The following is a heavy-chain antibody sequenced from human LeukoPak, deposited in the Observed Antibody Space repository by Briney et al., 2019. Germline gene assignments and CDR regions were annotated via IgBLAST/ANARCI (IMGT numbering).Heavy chain of an antibody. CDR1: GFKFSSYG. CDR3: AKEWKRQRLSVGGRDFLYGMNV. D-gene: IGHD3-16*01. V-gene: IGHV3-30*18. Sequence: GRSLRLSCAASGFKFSSYGMHWVRQAPGKGREWVSHISHEENYKYYADSVKGRFTISRDNSKNTLFLQVNSLRVADAAVYFCAKEWKRQRLSVGGRDFLYGMNVWGQGTTVTVSS. J-gene: IGHJ6*02. CDR2: ISHEENYK.